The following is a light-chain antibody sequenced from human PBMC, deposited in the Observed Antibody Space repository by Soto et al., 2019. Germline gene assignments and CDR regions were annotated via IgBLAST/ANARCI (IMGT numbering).Light chain of an antibody. V-gene: IGKV3-20*01. J-gene: IGKJ4*01. Sequence: EIVLTQSPGTLSLSPGERATLSCRASQSVSSNYLAWYQQKPGQAPRLLIYSASYRVSGIPDRFSGSGSGTDFTLSISRLEPEDFAVYYWQQFDGSVSLIFGGGTKVDIK. CDR3: QQFDGSVSLI. CDR2: SAS. CDR1: QSVSSNY.